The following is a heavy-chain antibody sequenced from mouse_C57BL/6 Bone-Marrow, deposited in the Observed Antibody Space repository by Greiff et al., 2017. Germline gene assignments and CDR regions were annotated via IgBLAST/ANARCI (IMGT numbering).Heavy chain of an antibody. CDR2: IHPSDSDT. V-gene: IGHV1-74*01. CDR3: AIAYSFDY. D-gene: IGHD2-12*01. J-gene: IGHJ2*01. CDR1: GYTFTSYW. Sequence: VQLQQPGAELVKPGASVKVSCKASGYTFTSYWMHWVKQRPGQGLEWIGRIHPSDSDTNYNQKFKGKATLTVDKSSSTAYLPLSSLTSEDSAVYYCAIAYSFDYWGQGTTLTVSS.